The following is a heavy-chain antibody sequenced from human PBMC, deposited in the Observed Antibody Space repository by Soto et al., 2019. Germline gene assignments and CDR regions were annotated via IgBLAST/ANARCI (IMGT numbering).Heavy chain of an antibody. CDR2: IYSSGST. CDR3: ARDSGNSSDFFNY. Sequence: SETLSLTCTVSGGSIDIDDYYLTWIRQPPGKGLEWIGYIYSSGSTSYNPSLESRLTISIDTSKNQFSMHLNSVSAADTAVYFCARDSGNSSDFFNYWSQGTLVTVSS. CDR1: GGSIDIDDYY. D-gene: IGHD6-25*01. J-gene: IGHJ4*02. V-gene: IGHV4-30-4*01.